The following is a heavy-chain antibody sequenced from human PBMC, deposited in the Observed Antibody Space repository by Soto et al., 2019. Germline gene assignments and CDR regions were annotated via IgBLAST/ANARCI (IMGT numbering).Heavy chain of an antibody. CDR3: VNWNDEDVD. Sequence: HPGGSLRLSCVASGFTFSKYAMNWVRQAPGKGLEWVATISGTAVSTDYADSVKGRFTISRDNSRNTVSLQMDNLRVEDTATYYCVNWNDEDVDWGQGTLVT. D-gene: IGHD1-1*01. V-gene: IGHV3-23*01. CDR2: ISGTAVST. J-gene: IGHJ4*01. CDR1: GFTFSKYA.